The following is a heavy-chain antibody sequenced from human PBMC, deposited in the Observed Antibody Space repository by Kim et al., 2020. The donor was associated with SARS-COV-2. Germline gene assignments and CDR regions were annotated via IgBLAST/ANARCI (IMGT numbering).Heavy chain of an antibody. CDR3: ARAELELEYYGMDV. J-gene: IGHJ6*02. V-gene: IGHV3-30*04. CDR1: GFTFSSYA. Sequence: GGSLRLSCAASGFTFSSYAMHWVRQAPGKGLEWVAVISYDGSNKYYADSVKGRFTISRDNSKNTLYLQMNSLRAEDTAVYYCARAELELEYYGMDVWGQGTTVTVSS. D-gene: IGHD1-7*01. CDR2: ISYDGSNK.